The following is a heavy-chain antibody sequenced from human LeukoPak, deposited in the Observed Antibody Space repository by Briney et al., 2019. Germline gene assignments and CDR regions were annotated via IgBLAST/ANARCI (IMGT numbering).Heavy chain of an antibody. CDR3: AKPTVGGWLQSSRAYFDY. V-gene: IGHV3-30*18. CDR1: GFTFSSYG. D-gene: IGHD5-24*01. CDR2: ISYDGSNK. J-gene: IGHJ4*02. Sequence: GGSLRLSCAASGFTFSSYGMHWVRQAPGKGLEWVAVISYDGSNKYYADSVKGRFTISRDNSKNTLYLQMNSLRAEDTAVYYCAKPTVGGWLQSSRAYFDYWGQGTLVTVSS.